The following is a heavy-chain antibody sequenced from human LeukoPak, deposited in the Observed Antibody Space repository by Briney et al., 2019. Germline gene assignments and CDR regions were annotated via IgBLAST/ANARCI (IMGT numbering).Heavy chain of an antibody. J-gene: IGHJ4*02. CDR2: IADSGTPI. CDR1: GFTFSDHC. D-gene: IGHD4/OR15-4a*01. V-gene: IGHV3-11*04. Sequence: PGGSLRLSCAASGFTFSDHCMSWIRQAPGKGLEWLSYIADSGTPIYYADSVKGRFTVSRDNAKNSLFLQMDSLRAEDTAVYYCARDRRPSVYGGLDNWGQGTLVTVSS. CDR3: ARDRRPSVYGGLDN.